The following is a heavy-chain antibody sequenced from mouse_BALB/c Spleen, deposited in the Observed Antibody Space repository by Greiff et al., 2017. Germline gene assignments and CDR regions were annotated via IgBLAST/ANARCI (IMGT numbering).Heavy chain of an antibody. CDR3: AGGIYYGNYDYWYFDV. D-gene: IGHD2-1*01. J-gene: IGHJ1*01. V-gene: IGHV1S29*02. CDR1: GYTFTDYN. CDR2: IYPYNGGT. Sequence: DVQLQESGPELVKPGASVKISCKASGYTFTDYNMHWVKQSHGKSLEWIGYIYPYNGGTGYNQKFKSKATLTVDNSSSTAYMELRSLTSEDSAVYYCAGGIYYGNYDYWYFDVWGAGTTVTVSS.